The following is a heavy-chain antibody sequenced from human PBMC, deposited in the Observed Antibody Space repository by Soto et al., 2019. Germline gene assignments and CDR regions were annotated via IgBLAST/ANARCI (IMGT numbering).Heavy chain of an antibody. J-gene: IGHJ6*02. V-gene: IGHV4-34*01. D-gene: IGHD4-17*01. CDR2: INHSGST. Sequence: PSETLSLTCAVYGGSFSGYYLSWIRQPPGKGLEWIGEINHSGSTNYNPSLKSRVTISVDTSKNQFSLKLSSVTAADTAVYYCARSIRRRQAGYYYYYGMDVWGQGTTVTVSS. CDR3: ARSIRRRQAGYYYYYGMDV. CDR1: GGSFSGYY.